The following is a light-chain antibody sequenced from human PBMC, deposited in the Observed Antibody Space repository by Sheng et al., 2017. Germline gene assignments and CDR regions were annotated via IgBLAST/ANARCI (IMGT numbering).Light chain of an antibody. V-gene: IGLV2-14*01. CDR2: DVS. J-gene: IGLJ3*02. Sequence: QSALTQPASVSGSPGQSITISCTGSSSDFRAYNYVSWYQQYPGKAPKLLIYDVSHRPTGVSDRFSGSKSGTSASLAIIGLQTEDEADYYCQSYDTSLSGWVFGGGTKLTVL. CDR1: SSDFRAYNY. CDR3: QSYDTSLSGWV.